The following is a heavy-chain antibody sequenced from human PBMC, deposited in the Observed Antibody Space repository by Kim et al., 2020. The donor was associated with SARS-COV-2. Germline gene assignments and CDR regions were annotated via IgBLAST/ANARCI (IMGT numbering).Heavy chain of an antibody. CDR1: GFTFSSAW. Sequence: GGSLRLSCTVSGFTFSSAWMGWVRQAPGKGLEWVGRIKTQSDGGTTDYAAPVKGRFTGSRDDSTNTLYLHMNSLKTEDSAVYYCTGIQNGPGVMGHWGQGTLAT. V-gene: IGHV3-15*01. CDR3: TGIQNGPGVMGH. D-gene: IGHD2-8*01. J-gene: IGHJ4*02. CDR2: IKTQSDGGTT.